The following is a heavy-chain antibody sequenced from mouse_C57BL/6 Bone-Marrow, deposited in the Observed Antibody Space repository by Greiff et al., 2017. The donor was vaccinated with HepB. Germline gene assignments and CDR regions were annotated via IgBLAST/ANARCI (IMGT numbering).Heavy chain of an antibody. V-gene: IGHV5-15*01. D-gene: IGHD1-1*01. CDR2: ISNLAYSI. J-gene: IGHJ3*01. CDR3: ASYYGSSYGFAY. CDR1: GFTFSDYG. Sequence: EVKVVESGGGLVQPGGSLKLSCAASGFTFSDYGMAWVRQAPRKGPEWVAFISNLAYSIYYADTVTGRFTISRENAKNTLYLEMSSLRSEDTAMYYCASYYGSSYGFAYWGQGTLVTVSA.